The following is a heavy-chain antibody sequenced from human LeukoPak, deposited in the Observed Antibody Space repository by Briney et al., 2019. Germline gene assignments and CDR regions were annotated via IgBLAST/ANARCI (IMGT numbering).Heavy chain of an antibody. Sequence: PGGSLRLSCAASGFTFSNYAMSWVRQAPGKGLEWVSTVSGSGGSTYYADSVKGRFTISRDNSKNTLYLQMNSLRAEDTAVYYCARDIGPSTNWFDPWGQGTLVTVSS. CDR2: VSGSGGST. V-gene: IGHV3-23*01. J-gene: IGHJ5*02. D-gene: IGHD1-26*01. CDR1: GFTFSNYA. CDR3: ARDIGPSTNWFDP.